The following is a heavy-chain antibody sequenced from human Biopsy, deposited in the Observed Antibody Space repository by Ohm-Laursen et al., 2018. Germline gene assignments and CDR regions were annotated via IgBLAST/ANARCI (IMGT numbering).Heavy chain of an antibody. V-gene: IGHV1-24*01. J-gene: IGHJ5*02. CDR1: GYTLTELS. CDR2: FAPENGKT. Sequence: VASVKVSCKVSGYTLTELSMHWVRQAPGKGLEWMGGFAPENGKTVYAQNFQARVSMTEDTSTDTAYMELSGLRSEDTAVYFCARGYSRRVSIFEASIYWFDTWGQGTLVTVSS. CDR3: ARGYSRRVSIFEASIYWFDT. D-gene: IGHD3-10*01.